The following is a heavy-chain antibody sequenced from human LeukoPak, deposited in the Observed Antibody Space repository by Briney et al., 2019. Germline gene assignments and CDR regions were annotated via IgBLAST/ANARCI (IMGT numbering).Heavy chain of an antibody. CDR1: GFAFSSYA. CDR3: ARGSNNLKSYIVVVPTAIPLDILLHY. V-gene: IGHV3-23*01. J-gene: IGHJ4*02. Sequence: GGSLRLSCEASGFAFSSYAMSWVRQAPGKGLERVSTIGGKAVPTFYEDSVKGRFTISRDNSRNTLYLQMNSLGAEDTAVYYCARGSNNLKSYIVVVPTAIPLDILLHYWGQGTLVTVSS. D-gene: IGHD2-2*01. CDR2: IGGKAVPT.